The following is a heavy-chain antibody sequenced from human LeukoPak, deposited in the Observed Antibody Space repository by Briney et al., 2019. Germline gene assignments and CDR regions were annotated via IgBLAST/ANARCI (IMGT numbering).Heavy chain of an antibody. D-gene: IGHD3-22*01. CDR3: ARGLSSGYSVYFDY. CDR2: IYYSGST. Sequence: PSETLSLTCTVSGGSISSYYWSWIRQPPGKGLEWIGYIYYSGSTNYNPSLKSRVTISVDRSKNQFSLKLSSVTAADTAVYYCARGLSSGYSVYFDYWGQGTLVTVSS. V-gene: IGHV4-59*12. J-gene: IGHJ4*02. CDR1: GGSISSYY.